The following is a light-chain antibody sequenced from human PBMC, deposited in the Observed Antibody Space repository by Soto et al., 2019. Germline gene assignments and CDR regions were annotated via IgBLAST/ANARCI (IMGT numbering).Light chain of an antibody. CDR1: SSNIGAGYD. V-gene: IGLV1-40*01. CDR2: GNS. Sequence: QSVLTQPPSVSGAPGQRVTISCTGSSSNIGAGYDVHWYQQLPGTAPKLLIYGNSNRPSGVPDRFSGSKSGTSASLAITGLQAEDEADYYCQSYASSLRGVLGGGTKLTVL. CDR3: QSYASSLRGV. J-gene: IGLJ2*01.